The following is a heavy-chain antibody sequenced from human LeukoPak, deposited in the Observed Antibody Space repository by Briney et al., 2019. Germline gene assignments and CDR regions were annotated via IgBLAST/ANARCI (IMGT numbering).Heavy chain of an antibody. CDR2: IYYSGSN. J-gene: IGHJ5*02. CDR3: ARVYGTSWYSGSNWFDP. Sequence: SQTLSLTCTVSGGSISSGGYYWSWNRPHPGRGLEWIGYIYYSGSNYYNPSLKRRVTISVDTSKNQFSLKLSSVTAADTAVYYSARVYGTSWYSGSNWFDPWGQGALVTVSS. V-gene: IGHV4-31*03. D-gene: IGHD6-13*01. CDR1: GGSISSGGYY.